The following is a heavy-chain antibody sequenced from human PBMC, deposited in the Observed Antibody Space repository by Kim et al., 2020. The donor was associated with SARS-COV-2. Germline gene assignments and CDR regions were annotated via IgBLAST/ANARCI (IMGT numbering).Heavy chain of an antibody. CDR3: ARDPGYFDWLFPLDY. V-gene: IGHV3-48*02. CDR2: ISSSSSTI. CDR1: GFTFSSYS. Sequence: GGSLRLSCAASGFTFSSYSMNWVRQAPGKGLEWVSYISSSSSTIYYADSVKGRFTISRDNAKNSLYLQMNSLRDEDTAVYYCARDPGYFDWLFPLDYWGQGTLVTVSS. D-gene: IGHD3-9*01. J-gene: IGHJ4*02.